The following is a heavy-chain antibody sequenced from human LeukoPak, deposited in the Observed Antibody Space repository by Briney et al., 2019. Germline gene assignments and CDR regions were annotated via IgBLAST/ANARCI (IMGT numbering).Heavy chain of an antibody. CDR2: IKQDGSEK. CDR3: ARDITSGGATTPYFDY. J-gene: IGHJ4*02. D-gene: IGHD1-26*01. Sequence: GGSLRLSCAASGFTFSSYWMSWVRQAPGKGLEWVANIKQDGSEKYYVDSVKGRFAISRDNAKNSLYLQMNSLRAEDTAVYYCARDITSGGATTPYFDYWGQGTLVTVSS. V-gene: IGHV3-7*01. CDR1: GFTFSSYW.